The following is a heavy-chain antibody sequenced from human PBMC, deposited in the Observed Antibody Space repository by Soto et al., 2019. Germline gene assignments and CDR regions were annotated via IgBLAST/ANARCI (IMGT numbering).Heavy chain of an antibody. CDR2: IGTAGDT. V-gene: IGHV3-13*01. CDR3: ARVSKYYYGSGSYLYYYGMDV. Sequence: EVQLVESGGGLVQPGGSLRLSCAAAGFTFSSYDMHWVRQATGKGLEWVSAIGTAGDTYYPGSVKGRFTISRENAKNSLYLQMNSLIAEDTAVYYCARVSKYYYGSGSYLYYYGMDVWGQGTTVTVSS. J-gene: IGHJ6*02. CDR1: GFTFSSYD. D-gene: IGHD3-10*01.